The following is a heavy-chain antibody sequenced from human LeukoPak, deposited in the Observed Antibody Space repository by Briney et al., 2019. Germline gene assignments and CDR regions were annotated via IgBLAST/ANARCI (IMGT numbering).Heavy chain of an antibody. Sequence: GGSLRLSCAASGFTFSHYSINWVRQAPGKGLEWVSYISSSSSTIYYADSVKGRFTISRDNAKNSLYLQMNSLRAEDTAVYYCARGLYGSGSYYNFVFTDYWGQGTLVTVSS. CDR3: ARGLYGSGSYYNFVFTDY. CDR2: ISSSSSTI. J-gene: IGHJ4*02. V-gene: IGHV3-48*01. D-gene: IGHD3-10*01. CDR1: GFTFSHYS.